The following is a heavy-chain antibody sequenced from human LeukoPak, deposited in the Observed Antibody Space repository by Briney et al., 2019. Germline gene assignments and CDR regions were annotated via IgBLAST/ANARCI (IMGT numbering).Heavy chain of an antibody. Sequence: GGSLRLSCAASGFTFSSYSMNWVRQAPGKGLEWVSSISSSSSYIYYADSVKGRFTISRDNAKNSLYLQMNSLRAEDTAVYYCASTETYYDILTGYSPGDYFDCWGQGTLVTVSS. CDR1: GFTFSSYS. V-gene: IGHV3-21*01. D-gene: IGHD3-9*01. J-gene: IGHJ4*02. CDR3: ASTETYYDILTGYSPGDYFDC. CDR2: ISSSSSYI.